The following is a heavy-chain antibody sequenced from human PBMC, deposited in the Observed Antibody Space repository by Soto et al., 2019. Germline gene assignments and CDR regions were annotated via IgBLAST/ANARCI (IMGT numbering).Heavy chain of an antibody. CDR1: GFSLSTSGMC. CDR2: IDWDDDK. D-gene: IGHD5-12*01. V-gene: IGHV2-70*01. Sequence: SGPTLVNPTQTLTLTCTFSGFSLSTSGMCVSWIRQPPGKALEWLALIDWDDDKYYSTSLKTRLTISKDTSKNQVVLTMTNMDPLDTATYYCARMKMATNTLLFDYWGQGTLVTVSS. J-gene: IGHJ4*02. CDR3: ARMKMATNTLLFDY.